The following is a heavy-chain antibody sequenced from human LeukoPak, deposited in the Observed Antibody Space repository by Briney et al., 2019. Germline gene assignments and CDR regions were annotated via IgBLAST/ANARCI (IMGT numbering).Heavy chain of an antibody. CDR1: GGSISSSSYY. V-gene: IGHV4-39*01. Sequence: SETLSLTCTVSGGSISSSSYYWGWIRQPPGKGLEWIGSIYYSGSTYYNPSLKSRVTISVDTCKNQFSLKLSSVTAADTAVYYCARQPSGWYENYYYGMDVWGQGTTVTVSS. D-gene: IGHD6-19*01. CDR2: IYYSGST. CDR3: ARQPSGWYENYYYGMDV. J-gene: IGHJ6*02.